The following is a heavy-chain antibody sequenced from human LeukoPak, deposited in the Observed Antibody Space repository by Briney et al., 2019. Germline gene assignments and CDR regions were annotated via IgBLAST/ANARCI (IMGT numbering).Heavy chain of an antibody. CDR2: IYYSGST. D-gene: IGHD3-3*01. CDR3: ARDRSHYDFWSGYHRHYMDV. CDR1: GGSISSYY. V-gene: IGHV4-59*01. J-gene: IGHJ6*03. Sequence: SETLSLTCTVSGGSISSYYWSWIRQPPGKGLEWIGYIYYSGSTNYNPSLKSRVTISVDTSKNQFSLKLSSVTAADTAVYYCARDRSHYDFWSGYHRHYMDVWGKGTTVTVSS.